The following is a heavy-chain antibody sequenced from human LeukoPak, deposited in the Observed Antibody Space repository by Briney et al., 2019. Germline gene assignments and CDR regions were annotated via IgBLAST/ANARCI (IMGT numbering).Heavy chain of an antibody. J-gene: IGHJ6*03. CDR3: ARGRSTIWYHYYYMDV. CDR1: GGSFSGYY. CDR2: INHSGSS. V-gene: IGHV4-34*01. Sequence: PSETLSLTCAVYGGSFSGYYWSWIRQPPRKGLEWIGEINHSGSSNYNPSLKSRVTISVDTSKNQFSLKLSSVTAADTAVYYCARGRSTIWYHYYYMDVWGKGTTVTVSS. D-gene: IGHD5/OR15-5a*01.